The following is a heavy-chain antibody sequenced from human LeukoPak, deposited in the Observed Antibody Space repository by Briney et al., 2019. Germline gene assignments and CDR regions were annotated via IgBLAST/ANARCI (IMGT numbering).Heavy chain of an antibody. CDR2: IYYSGST. Sequence: TSETLSLTCTVSGGSISSYYWSWIRQPPGKGLEWIGYIYYSGSTNYNPSLKSRVTISVDTSKNQFSLKLSSVTAADTAVYYCARDVNSFDYWGQGTLVTVSS. CDR3: ARDVNSFDY. J-gene: IGHJ5*01. V-gene: IGHV4-59*12. CDR1: GGSISSYY.